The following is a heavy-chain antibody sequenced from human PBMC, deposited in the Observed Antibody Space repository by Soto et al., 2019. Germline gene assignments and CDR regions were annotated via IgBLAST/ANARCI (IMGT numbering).Heavy chain of an antibody. Sequence: SETLSLTCTVSGGSISSGGYYWSWIRQHPEKGLEWIGYIYYSGSTYYNPSLKSRVTISVDTSKNQFSLKLSSVTAADTAVYYCARFYDFWSGYYWGSDAFDIWGQGTMVT. CDR1: GGSISSGGYY. D-gene: IGHD3-3*01. CDR2: IYYSGST. CDR3: ARFYDFWSGYYWGSDAFDI. J-gene: IGHJ3*02. V-gene: IGHV4-31*03.